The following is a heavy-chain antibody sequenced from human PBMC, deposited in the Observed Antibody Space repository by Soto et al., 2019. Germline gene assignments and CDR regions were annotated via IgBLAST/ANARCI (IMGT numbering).Heavy chain of an antibody. Sequence: PGGSLRLSCAASGFSISIYEMNWVRHAPGKGLEWVSYISSGGTNIYYADSVKGRFTISRDIAKNSVDLQLNSLRAEDTAVYYCARDRWVTYSGYDWHFDYWGQGTLVTVSS. CDR1: GFSISIYE. J-gene: IGHJ4*02. V-gene: IGHV3-48*03. CDR2: ISSGGTNI. D-gene: IGHD5-12*01. CDR3: ARDRWVTYSGYDWHFDY.